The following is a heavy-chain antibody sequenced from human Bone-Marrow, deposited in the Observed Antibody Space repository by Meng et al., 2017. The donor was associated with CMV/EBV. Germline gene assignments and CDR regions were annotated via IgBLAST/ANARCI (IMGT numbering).Heavy chain of an antibody. CDR2: IRYDGSNK. V-gene: IGHV3-30*02. CDR3: AKDSVVVVPAAPDFPREYGMDV. J-gene: IGHJ6*02. Sequence: GGSLRLSCAASGFTFSSYGMHWVRQAPGKGLEWVAFIRYDGSNKYYADSVKGRFTISRDNSKNTLYLQMNSLRAEDTAVYYCAKDSVVVVPAAPDFPREYGMDVWGQGTTVTVSS. D-gene: IGHD2-2*01. CDR1: GFTFSSYG.